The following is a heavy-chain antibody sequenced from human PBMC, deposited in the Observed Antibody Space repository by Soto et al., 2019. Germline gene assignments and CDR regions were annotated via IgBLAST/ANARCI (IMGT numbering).Heavy chain of an antibody. CDR2: IYSGGST. Sequence: EVQLVESGGGLVQPGGSLRLSCAASGFTVSSNYMSWVRQAPGKGLDWVSVIYSGGSTYYADSVKGRFTISRHNYKNTLYLQMNSLRAEDTAVYYCAREWGGYDIRFDPWCKVTLVTASS. CDR1: GFTVSSNY. D-gene: IGHD5-12*01. CDR3: AREWGGYDIRFDP. V-gene: IGHV3-53*04. J-gene: IGHJ5*02.